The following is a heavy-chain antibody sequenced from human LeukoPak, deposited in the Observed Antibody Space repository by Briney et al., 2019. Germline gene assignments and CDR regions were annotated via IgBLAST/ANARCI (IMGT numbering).Heavy chain of an antibody. D-gene: IGHD5-18*01. CDR3: ARTGDTAMVLGMYYYYHYGMDV. V-gene: IGHV1-2*02. J-gene: IGHJ6*02. CDR2: INPNSGGT. Sequence: ASVKVSCKASGYTFTGYYMHWVRQAPGQGLEWMGWINPNSGGTNYAQKFQGRVTMTRDTSISTAYMELSRLRSDDTAVYYCARTGDTAMVLGMYYYYHYGMDVWGQGTTVTVSS. CDR1: GYTFTGYY.